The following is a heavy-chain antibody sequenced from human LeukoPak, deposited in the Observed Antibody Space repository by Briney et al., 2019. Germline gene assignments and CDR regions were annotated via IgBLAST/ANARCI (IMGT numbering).Heavy chain of an antibody. V-gene: IGHV3-53*01. CDR2: IYSGGNT. CDR3: ARDRNYLYGMDV. CDR1: GFTVSSNY. D-gene: IGHD5-24*01. J-gene: IGHJ6*02. Sequence: PGGSLRLSCAASGFTVSSNYMSWVRQAPGKGLEWVSVIYSGGNTYYADSVKGRFTISRDNSKNTLYLQMNSLRAEDTAVYYCARDRNYLYGMDVWGQGTMVTVSS.